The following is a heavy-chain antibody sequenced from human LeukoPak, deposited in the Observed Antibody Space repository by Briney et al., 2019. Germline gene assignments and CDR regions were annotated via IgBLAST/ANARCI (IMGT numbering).Heavy chain of an antibody. J-gene: IGHJ6*02. V-gene: IGHV3-23*01. D-gene: IGHD3-3*01. CDR2: ISGNGRNT. CDR1: GFTFSDFA. CDR3: AKAPLTIWSGMDV. Sequence: AGGSLRLSCAASGFTFSDFAMNWVRQAPGKGLEWVSVISGNGRNTYYADSVKGRFTISRDNSKNTLYLQMSSVRVEDTAVYYCAKAPLTIWSGMDVWGQGTTVTVSS.